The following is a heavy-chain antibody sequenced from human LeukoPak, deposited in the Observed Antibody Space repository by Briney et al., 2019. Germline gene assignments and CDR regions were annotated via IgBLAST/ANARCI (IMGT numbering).Heavy chain of an antibody. CDR2: IIPIFGTA. D-gene: IGHD3-3*01. CDR1: GGTFSSYA. Sequence: ASVKVSCKASGGTFSSYAISWVRQAPGQGLEWMGGIIPIFGTANYAQKFQGRVTITADESTSTAYMELSSLRSEDTAVYYCARPRWHDFWSGLDYWGQGTLVTVSS. V-gene: IGHV1-69*13. J-gene: IGHJ4*02. CDR3: ARPRWHDFWSGLDY.